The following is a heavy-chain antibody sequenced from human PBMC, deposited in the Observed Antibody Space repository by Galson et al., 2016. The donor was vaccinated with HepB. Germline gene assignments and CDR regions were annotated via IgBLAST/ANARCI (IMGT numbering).Heavy chain of an antibody. J-gene: IGHJ4*02. V-gene: IGHV3-23*01. D-gene: IGHD3-22*01. Sequence: SLRLSCAASGFTFSSYAMSWVRQAPGKGLEWVSLITGGGSPTHYADSVKGRFTISRVNSKSTLYLQMNSLTGEDRAVYYCAKDTRGYSSDWGQGTLVTVSP. CDR3: AKDTRGYSSD. CDR1: GFTFSSYA. CDR2: ITGGGSPT.